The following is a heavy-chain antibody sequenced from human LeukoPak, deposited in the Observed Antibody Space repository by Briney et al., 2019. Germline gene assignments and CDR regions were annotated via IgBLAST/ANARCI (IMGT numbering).Heavy chain of an antibody. CDR3: ARRDSSGSFDY. Sequence: ASVKICCKASGYSFDSYGIGCMRQAPGQWLELMGWISAYNGNTNHAQKLQGRVTMTTDTSTSTAYMELRSLRSDDTAVYYCARRDSSGSFDYWGQGTLVTVSS. J-gene: IGHJ4*02. D-gene: IGHD3-22*01. CDR2: ISAYNGNT. CDR1: GYSFDSYG. V-gene: IGHV1-18*01.